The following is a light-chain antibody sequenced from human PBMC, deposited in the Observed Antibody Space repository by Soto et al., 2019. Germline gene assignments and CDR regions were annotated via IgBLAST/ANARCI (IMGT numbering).Light chain of an antibody. CDR3: QQYNSYSPT. J-gene: IGKJ1*01. CDR2: DAS. V-gene: IGKV1-5*01. CDR1: QSISSW. Sequence: DIQMTQSPSTLSASVGDRVTITCRASQSISSWLAWYQQKPGKAPKLLIYDASSLESGVPSRFSGSGSGTEFTLTISSLQPDDVATYYCQQYNSYSPTFGRGTKVELK.